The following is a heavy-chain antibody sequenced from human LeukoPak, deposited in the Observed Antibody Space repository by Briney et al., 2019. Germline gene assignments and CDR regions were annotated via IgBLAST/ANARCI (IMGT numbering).Heavy chain of an antibody. Sequence: SETLSLTCTVSGGSISSYYWSWIRQPPGKGLEWIGYIYYSGSTNYNPSLKSRVTISVDTSKNQFSLKLSSVTAADTAVYYCASAAVAGAFDIWGQGIMVTVSS. CDR2: IYYSGST. V-gene: IGHV4-59*01. CDR3: ASAAVAGAFDI. D-gene: IGHD6-19*01. CDR1: GGSISSYY. J-gene: IGHJ3*02.